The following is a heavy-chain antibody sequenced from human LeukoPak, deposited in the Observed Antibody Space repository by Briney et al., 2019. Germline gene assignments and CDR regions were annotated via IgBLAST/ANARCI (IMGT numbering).Heavy chain of an antibody. V-gene: IGHV1-2*02. CDR1: GYTFTGYY. J-gene: IGHJ6*03. Sequence: ASVKVSCKASGYTFTGYYMHWVRQAPGQGLEWMGWINPNSGGTNYAQKFQGRVTMPRDTSTSTAYMELSRLRSDDTAVYYCARGCSGGSCYYYYYMDVWGKGTTVTVSS. CDR2: INPNSGGT. D-gene: IGHD2-15*01. CDR3: ARGCSGGSCYYYYYMDV.